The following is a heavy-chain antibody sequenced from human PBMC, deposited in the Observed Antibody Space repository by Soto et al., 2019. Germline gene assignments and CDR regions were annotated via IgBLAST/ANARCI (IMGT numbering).Heavy chain of an antibody. J-gene: IGHJ4*02. CDR1: GFTFSSYG. Sequence: LRLSCAASGFTFSSYGVHWVRQAPGKGLEWVAVISYDGSNKYYADSVKGRFTISRDNSKNTLYLQMNSLRAEDTAVYYCARGRRASGWYWYFDYWGQGTLVTVSS. D-gene: IGHD6-19*01. CDR2: ISYDGSNK. CDR3: ARGRRASGWYWYFDY. V-gene: IGHV3-30*03.